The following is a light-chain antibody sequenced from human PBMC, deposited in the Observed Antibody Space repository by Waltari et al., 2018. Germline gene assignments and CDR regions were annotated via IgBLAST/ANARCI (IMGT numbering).Light chain of an antibody. CDR3: QQSYNIPFT. V-gene: IGKV1-39*01. CDR2: SAS. J-gene: IGKJ2*01. Sequence: DRVTITCRASQSIRHYLNWYHQKPGKAPNLLISSASNLQSGVPSRFSGSGSGTDFTLTISSLQPEDFGDYYCQQSYNIPFTFDQGTKLHFK. CDR1: QSIRHY.